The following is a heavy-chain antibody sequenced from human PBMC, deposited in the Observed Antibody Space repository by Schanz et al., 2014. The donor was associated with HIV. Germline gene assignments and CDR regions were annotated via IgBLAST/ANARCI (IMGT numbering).Heavy chain of an antibody. CDR3: ARDCLGGCPADY. CDR2: ISGNGGST. V-gene: IGHV3-23*04. D-gene: IGHD2-15*01. CDR1: GFPFSGFG. Sequence: VQLVESGGGVVQPGTSLRLSCAASGFPFSGFGIHWVRQAPGKGLEWVSGISGNGGSTYHADSVKGRFTISRDNSKNTLYLQMSSLRAEDTAIYYCARDCLGGCPADYWGQGTLVTVSS. J-gene: IGHJ4*02.